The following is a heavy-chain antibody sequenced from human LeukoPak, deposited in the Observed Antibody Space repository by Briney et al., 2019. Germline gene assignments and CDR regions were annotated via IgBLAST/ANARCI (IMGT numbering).Heavy chain of an antibody. J-gene: IGHJ4*02. CDR3: ARVYYYDSSGYYYYFDY. CDR1: GGSISSYY. Sequence: SETLSLSCTVSGGSISSYYWSWIRQPPGQGLGWIGYIYYSGSTNYNPSLKSRVTISVDTSKNQFSMKLSTVTAAATAVYYCARVYYYDSSGYYYYFDYWGQGTLVTVSS. D-gene: IGHD3-22*01. CDR2: IYYSGST. V-gene: IGHV4-59*01.